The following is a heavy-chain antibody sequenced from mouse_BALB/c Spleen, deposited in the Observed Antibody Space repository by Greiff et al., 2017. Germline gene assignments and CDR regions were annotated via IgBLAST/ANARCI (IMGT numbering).Heavy chain of an antibody. CDR2: INPGSGGT. D-gene: IGHD2-14*01. J-gene: IGHJ3*01. V-gene: IGHV1-54*01. CDR3: ARLGYDGAWFAY. Sequence: QVHVKQSGAELVRPGTSVKVSCKASGYAFTNYLIEWVKQRPGQGLEWIGVINPGSGGTNYNEKFKGKATLTADKSSSTAYMQLSSLTSDDSAVYFCARLGYDGAWFAYWGQGTLVTVSA. CDR1: GYAFTNYL.